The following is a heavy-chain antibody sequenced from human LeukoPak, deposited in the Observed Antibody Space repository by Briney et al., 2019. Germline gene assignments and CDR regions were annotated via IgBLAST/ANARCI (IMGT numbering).Heavy chain of an antibody. V-gene: IGHV5-51*01. CDR3: ARAYYYDSSGYYYYFGY. Sequence: GESLKISCKGSGYSFTSYWIGWVRQMPGKGLEWMGIIYPGDSDTRYSPSFQGQVTISADKSISTAYLQWSSLKASDTAMYYCARAYYYDSSGYYYYFGYWGQGTLVTVSS. D-gene: IGHD3-22*01. CDR2: IYPGDSDT. CDR1: GYSFTSYW. J-gene: IGHJ4*02.